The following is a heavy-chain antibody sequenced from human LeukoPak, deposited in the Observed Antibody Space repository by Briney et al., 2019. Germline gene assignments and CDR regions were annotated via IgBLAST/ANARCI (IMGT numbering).Heavy chain of an antibody. J-gene: IGHJ5*02. D-gene: IGHD5-18*01. V-gene: IGHV1-8*02. CDR1: GYTFSDYY. Sequence: ASVKVSCKTSGYTFSDYYIHWIRQATGQGLEWMGWMNPNSGNTGYAQKFQGRVTMTRNTSISTAYMELSSLRSEDTAVYYCARVRRKAYSYGPPNWFDPWGQGTLVTVSS. CDR3: ARVRRKAYSYGPPNWFDP. CDR2: MNPNSGNT.